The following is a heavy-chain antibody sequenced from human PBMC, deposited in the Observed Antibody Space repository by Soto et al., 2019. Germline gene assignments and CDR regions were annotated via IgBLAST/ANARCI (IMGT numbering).Heavy chain of an antibody. Sequence: AGSLSLSCAASGFTFSSYAMNWARQAPGKGLEWVSLIGESGTPTYYADSVKGRFTISRDHSGNTLFLEMYSLRAEDTAVYYCARYITGVRYYGMDVWGQGTTVTVS. J-gene: IGHJ6*02. V-gene: IGHV3-23*01. D-gene: IGHD5-18*01. CDR2: IGESGTPT. CDR1: GFTFSSYA. CDR3: ARYITGVRYYGMDV.